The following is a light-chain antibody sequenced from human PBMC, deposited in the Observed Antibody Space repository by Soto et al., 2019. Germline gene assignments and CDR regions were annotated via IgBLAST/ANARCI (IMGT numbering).Light chain of an antibody. Sequence: AIRMTQSPSSLSASTGDRATVPCRSSQGISSSLAWYQQRPGKAPKLLIYGASTWQSGVPSRFSGSGSGTDFTLTISCLQSEDFATYYCQQYYSYPRTFGQGTKVDIK. J-gene: IGKJ1*01. CDR1: QGISSS. CDR2: GAS. V-gene: IGKV1-8*01. CDR3: QQYYSYPRT.